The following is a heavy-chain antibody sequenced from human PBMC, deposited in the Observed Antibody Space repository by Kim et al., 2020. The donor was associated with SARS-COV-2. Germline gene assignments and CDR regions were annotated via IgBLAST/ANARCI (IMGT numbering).Heavy chain of an antibody. CDR3: AKTMVRGVITDAFDI. CDR1: GFTFSSYG. D-gene: IGHD3-10*01. CDR2: IWYDGSNK. Sequence: GGSLRLSCAASGFTFSSYGMHWVRQAPGKGLEWVAVIWYDGSNKYYADSVKGRFTISRDNSKNTLYLQMNSLRAEDTAVYYCAKTMVRGVITDAFDIWGQGTMVTVSS. V-gene: IGHV3-33*06. J-gene: IGHJ3*02.